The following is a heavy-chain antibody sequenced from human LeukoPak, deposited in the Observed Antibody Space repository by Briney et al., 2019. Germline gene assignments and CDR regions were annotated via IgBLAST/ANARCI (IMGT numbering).Heavy chain of an antibody. CDR2: VHYSGGT. J-gene: IGHJ4*02. CDR3: ASHCSGSSCYSNYFDY. D-gene: IGHD2-15*01. Sequence: KPSETLSLTCTVSGGSISSYYWSWIRRPPGKGLEWLGYVHYSGGTKYNPSLKSRVTISLDTSKNQFSLRLNSVTAADTAVYYCASHCSGSSCYSNYFDYWGQGTLVTVSS. V-gene: IGHV4-59*01. CDR1: GGSISSYY.